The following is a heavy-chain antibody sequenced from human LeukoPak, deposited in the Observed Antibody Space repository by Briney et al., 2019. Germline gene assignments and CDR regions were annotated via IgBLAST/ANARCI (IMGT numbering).Heavy chain of an antibody. D-gene: IGHD1-26*01. J-gene: IGHJ6*02. V-gene: IGHV3-48*03. CDR2: ISSSGSNI. CDR1: GFTFGDYA. CDR3: AREGGTGSRRNYYYYYGMDV. Sequence: GGSLRLSCTASGFTFGDYAMTWVRQAPGKGLEWVSHISSSGSNIYYADSAKGRFTISRDNAKNSLYLQMNSLRAEDTALYYCAREGGTGSRRNYYYYYGMDVWGQGTTVTVSS.